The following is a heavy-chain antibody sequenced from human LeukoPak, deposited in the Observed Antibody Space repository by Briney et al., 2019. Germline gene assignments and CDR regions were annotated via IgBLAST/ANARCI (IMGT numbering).Heavy chain of an antibody. J-gene: IGHJ4*02. CDR2: INPNSGDT. D-gene: IGHD3-10*01. CDR1: GYTFTDYY. Sequence: ASVKVSCKASGYTFTDYYIHWVRQAPGQGLEWMGWINPNSGDTNYAQKFQGRVTMTRDTSISTTYMELSRLRSDDTAVYYCARWKDYNGSGNRYFDYWGQGTLVTVSS. CDR3: ARWKDYNGSGNRYFDY. V-gene: IGHV1-2*02.